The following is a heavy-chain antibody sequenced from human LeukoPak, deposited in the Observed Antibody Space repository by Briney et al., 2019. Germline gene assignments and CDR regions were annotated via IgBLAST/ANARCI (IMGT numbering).Heavy chain of an antibody. J-gene: IGHJ6*02. V-gene: IGHV1-3*01. CDR1: GYTFTSYA. CDR2: INAGNGNT. CDR3: AAERWVQFSYYYYGMDV. Sequence: ASVKVSCKASGYTFTSYAMHWVRQAPGQRLEWMGWINAGNGNTKYSQKFQGRVTITRDTSASTAYMELSSLRSEDTAVYYCAAERWVQFSYYYYGMDVWGQGTTVTVSS. D-gene: IGHD5-24*01.